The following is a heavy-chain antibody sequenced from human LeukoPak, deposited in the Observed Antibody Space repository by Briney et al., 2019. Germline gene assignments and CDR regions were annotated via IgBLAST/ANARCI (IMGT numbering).Heavy chain of an antibody. D-gene: IGHD1-26*01. Sequence: GGSLRLSCAASGFTFSSYWMTWVRQAPGKGLEWVANIKPDGSDKYYVDSVKGRFTISRDNAKNSLYLQMNSLRAEDTAVYYCGRSGRTFDYWGQGTLVTVSS. J-gene: IGHJ4*02. V-gene: IGHV3-7*01. CDR3: GRSGRTFDY. CDR1: GFTFSSYW. CDR2: IKPDGSDK.